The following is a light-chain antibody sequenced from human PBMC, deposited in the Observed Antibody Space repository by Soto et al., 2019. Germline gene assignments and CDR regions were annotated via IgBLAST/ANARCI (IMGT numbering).Light chain of an antibody. CDR1: SSDVGGYNY. Sequence: QSVLTQPRSVSGSPGQSVTISCTGTSSDVGGYNYVSWYQQHSGKAPKLIMYDVTKRPSGVPDRFSGSKSGNTASLTISGLQAEDEADYYCCSYAGSYTHVFGTGTKVTVL. CDR2: DVT. V-gene: IGLV2-11*01. J-gene: IGLJ1*01. CDR3: CSYAGSYTHV.